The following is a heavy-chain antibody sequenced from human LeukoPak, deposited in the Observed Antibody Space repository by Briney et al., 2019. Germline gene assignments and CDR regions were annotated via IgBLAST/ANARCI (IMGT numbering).Heavy chain of an antibody. J-gene: IGHJ5*01. V-gene: IGHV4-61*01. CDR2: IYNGSA. D-gene: IGHD6-19*01. CDR1: DDXVSSSRYY. Sequence: SETLSLTCTVSDDXVSSSRYYWTWIRQPPGKGLEWIGYIYNGSATYNPSLESRVTLSMDTSKNQYSLKMTSVTAADTAVYYCAREGGRQWLVSGALDSWGQGTLVTVSS. CDR3: AREGGRQWLVSGALDS.